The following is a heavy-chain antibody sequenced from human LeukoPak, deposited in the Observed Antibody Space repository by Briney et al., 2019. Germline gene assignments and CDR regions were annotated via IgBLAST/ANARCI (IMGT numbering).Heavy chain of an antibody. CDR1: GGSFSGYY. Sequence: SETLSLTCAVYGGSFSGYYWSWIRQPPGKGLEWIGEINHSGSTNYNPSLKSRVTISVDTSKNQFSLKLSSVTAADTAVYYCARLYYDSSGYYPYYFDYWGQGTLVTVSS. CDR3: ARLYYDSSGYYPYYFDY. CDR2: INHSGST. V-gene: IGHV4-34*01. D-gene: IGHD3-22*01. J-gene: IGHJ4*02.